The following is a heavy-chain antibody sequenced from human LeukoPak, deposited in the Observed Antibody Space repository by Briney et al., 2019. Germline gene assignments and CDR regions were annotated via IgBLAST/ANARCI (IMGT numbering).Heavy chain of an antibody. CDR1: GGSLSFYY. CDR3: ARGGGPNYDSSGYYPYGDAFDI. V-gene: IGHV4-34*01. CDR2: ISQNGDS. J-gene: IGHJ3*02. Sequence: SETLSLTCGVSGGSLSFYYWSWIRQSPGKGLEWIAEISQNGDSNYNMSLKSRVTISLDKSKNQFSLKLSSVTAADTAVYYCARGGGPNYDSSGYYPYGDAFDIWGQGTMVTVSS. D-gene: IGHD3-22*01.